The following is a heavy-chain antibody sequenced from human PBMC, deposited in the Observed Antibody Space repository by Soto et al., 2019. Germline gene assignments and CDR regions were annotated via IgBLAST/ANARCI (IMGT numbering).Heavy chain of an antibody. V-gene: IGHV4-59*08. CDR1: GGSISSYY. J-gene: IGHJ3*02. D-gene: IGHD5-12*01. Sequence: QVQLQESGPGLVKPSETLSLTCTVSGGSISSYYWSWIRQPPGKGPEWIGYIFYSGSTSYNPSLQSRVTVPVDTSKNQFSLKLSSVTAADTAVYYCARHVATSHDAFDIWGQGTMVTVSS. CDR3: ARHVATSHDAFDI. CDR2: IFYSGST.